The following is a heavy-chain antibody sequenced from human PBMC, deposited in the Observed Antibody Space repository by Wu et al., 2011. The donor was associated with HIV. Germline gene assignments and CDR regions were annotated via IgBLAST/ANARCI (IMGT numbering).Heavy chain of an antibody. D-gene: IGHD1-26*01. CDR2: INPSGGST. CDR1: GYTFTSHF. J-gene: IGHJ6*02. Sequence: QVQLVQSGAEVKKPGASVKVSCEASGYTFTSHFIHWVRQAPGQGLEWMGIINPSGGSTVYAQNLQGRVTLTTDTSTNTAYMELGSLRSDDTAVYYCARDESGTSSYYGMDVWGQGTTVTVSS. V-gene: IGHV1-46*01. CDR3: ARDESGTSSYYGMDV.